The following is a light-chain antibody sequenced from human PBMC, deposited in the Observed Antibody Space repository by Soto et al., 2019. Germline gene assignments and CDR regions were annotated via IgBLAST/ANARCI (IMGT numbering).Light chain of an antibody. Sequence: QSVLTQPPSVSGAPGQRVTISCTGSSSNIGAGYDVHWYQQLPGTAPKLLIYGNSNRPSGVPDRFSGSKSGTSASLAITGLQAEDEADYYCQSYDSSLSGAEDVVFSGGTKVTVL. CDR3: QSYDSSLSGAEDVV. V-gene: IGLV1-40*01. CDR2: GNS. J-gene: IGLJ2*01. CDR1: SSNIGAGYD.